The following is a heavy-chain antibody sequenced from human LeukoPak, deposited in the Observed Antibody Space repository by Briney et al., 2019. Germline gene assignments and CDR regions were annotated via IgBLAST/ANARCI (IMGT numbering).Heavy chain of an antibody. CDR1: GYMFNING. CDR3: ARSPPSTGYDRFDT. CDR2: ISAFNGNT. J-gene: IGHJ4*02. Sequence: ASVKVSCKASGYMFNINGISWVRQAPGQGLEWMGWISAFNGNTNYARNFQDRVTMTTDTSTSTAYMELTSLSSDDTAVYYCARSPPSTGYDRFDTWGQGTLVTVSS. D-gene: IGHD5-12*01. V-gene: IGHV1-18*01.